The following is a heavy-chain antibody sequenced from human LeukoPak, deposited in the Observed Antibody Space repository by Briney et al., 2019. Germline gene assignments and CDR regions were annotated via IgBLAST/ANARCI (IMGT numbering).Heavy chain of an antibody. CDR2: IRSSSTTI. V-gene: IGHV3-48*01. J-gene: IGHJ4*02. D-gene: IGHD3-22*01. Sequence: QPGGSLRLSCEASGFTFSNYSMNWVRQAPGKGLEWVSYIRSSSTTIYYADSVKGRFTISRDNSKNTLYLQMNSLRAEDTAVYYCAKDDYYDTSGYRDWGQGTLVTVSS. CDR3: AKDDYYDTSGYRD. CDR1: GFTFSNYS.